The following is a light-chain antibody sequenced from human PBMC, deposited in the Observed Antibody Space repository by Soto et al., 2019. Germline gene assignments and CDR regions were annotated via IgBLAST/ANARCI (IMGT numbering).Light chain of an antibody. V-gene: IGLV2-14*01. CDR1: SSDVGGYNY. CDR2: DVS. CDR3: SSYGSSNTVV. Sequence: QSALTQPASVSGSPGQSITISCTGTSSDVGGYNYVSWYQQHPGKAPKLMIYDVSNRPSGVSNRFSGSKSGNTASLTISGLQAEDEADYYCSSYGSSNTVVFGGGTQLTVL. J-gene: IGLJ2*01.